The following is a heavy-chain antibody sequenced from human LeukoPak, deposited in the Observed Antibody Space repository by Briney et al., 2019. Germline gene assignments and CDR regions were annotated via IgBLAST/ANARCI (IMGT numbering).Heavy chain of an antibody. D-gene: IGHD6-13*01. V-gene: IGHV3-21*01. CDR2: ISSSSYI. CDR1: GFTFSSYS. J-gene: IGHJ4*02. CDR3: ARTIAAAAFDY. Sequence: PGGSLRLSCAASGFTFSSYSMNWVRQAPGKGLEWVSSISSSSYIYYADSVKGRFTTSRDNAKNSLYLQMNSLRAEDTAVYYCARTIAAAAFDYWGQGTLVTVSS.